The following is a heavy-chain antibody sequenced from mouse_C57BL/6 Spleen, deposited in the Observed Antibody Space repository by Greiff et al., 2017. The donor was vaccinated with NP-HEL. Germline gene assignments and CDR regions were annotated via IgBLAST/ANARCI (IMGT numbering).Heavy chain of an antibody. Sequence: VQLQQSGPELVKPGASVKIPCKASGYTFTDYNMDWVKQSHGKSLEWIGDINPNNGGTIYNQKFKGKATLTVDKSSSTAYMELRSLTSEDTAVYYCARRVYDYDAGFAYWGQGTLVTVSA. J-gene: IGHJ3*01. D-gene: IGHD2-4*01. CDR2: INPNNGGT. CDR3: ARRVYDYDAGFAY. CDR1: GYTFTDYN. V-gene: IGHV1-18*01.